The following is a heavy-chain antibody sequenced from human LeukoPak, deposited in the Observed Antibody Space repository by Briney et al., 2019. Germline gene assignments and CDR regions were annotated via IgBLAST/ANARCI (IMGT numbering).Heavy chain of an antibody. Sequence: GASVKVSCKASGYTLTSYGISWVRQAPGQGLEWMGWISAYNGNTNYAQKLQGRVTMTTDTSTSTAYMELRSLRSDDTAVYYCARGYYDFWSGYYSPFDYWGQGTLVTVSS. CDR2: ISAYNGNT. J-gene: IGHJ4*02. CDR3: ARGYYDFWSGYYSPFDY. D-gene: IGHD3-3*01. CDR1: GYTLTSYG. V-gene: IGHV1-18*01.